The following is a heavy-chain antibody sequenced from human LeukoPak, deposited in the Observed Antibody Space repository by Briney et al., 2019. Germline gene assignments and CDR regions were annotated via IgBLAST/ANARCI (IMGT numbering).Heavy chain of an antibody. CDR1: GFTFSTYW. CDR2: VYSDGSGT. Sequence: PGGSLRLSCAASGFTFSTYWMHWGRQAPGKGLVWVSRVYSDGSGTNYADSVKGRFTMSRDNSKNSLFLQMNSLRAEDTAVYYCARIGSAAFTDYWGQGTLVTVSS. J-gene: IGHJ4*02. D-gene: IGHD3-3*02. CDR3: ARIGSAAFTDY. V-gene: IGHV3-74*01.